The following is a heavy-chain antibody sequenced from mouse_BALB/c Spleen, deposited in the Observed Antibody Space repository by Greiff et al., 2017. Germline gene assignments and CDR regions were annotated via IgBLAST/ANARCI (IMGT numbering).Heavy chain of an antibody. J-gene: IGHJ2*01. CDR2: ISSGGSYT. V-gene: IGHV5-9-4*01. D-gene: IGHD4-1*01. CDR3: ARVGRSYFDY. Sequence: EVTLVESGGGLVKPGGSLKLSCAASGFTFSSYAMSWVRQSPEKRLEWVAEISSGGSYTYYPDTVTGRFTISRDNAKNTLYLEMSSLRSEDTAMYYCARVGRSYFDYWGQGTTLTVSS. CDR1: GFTFSSYA.